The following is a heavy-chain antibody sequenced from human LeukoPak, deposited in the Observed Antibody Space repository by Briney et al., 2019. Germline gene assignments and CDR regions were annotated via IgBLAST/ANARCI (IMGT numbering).Heavy chain of an antibody. Sequence: GGSLTLSCAASGFTVSSYYMSWVRPAPGKGLEWVSVIYSGGSTYYADSVKGRFTISRDNSKNSLYLQMNSLRAEDTAVYYCARVAVTIGYFDYWGQGTLVTVSS. D-gene: IGHD6-19*01. V-gene: IGHV3-66*02. CDR1: GFTVSSYY. CDR3: ARVAVTIGYFDY. J-gene: IGHJ4*02. CDR2: IYSGGST.